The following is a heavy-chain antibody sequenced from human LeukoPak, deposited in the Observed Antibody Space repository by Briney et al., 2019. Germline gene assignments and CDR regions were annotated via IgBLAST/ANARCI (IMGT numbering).Heavy chain of an antibody. CDR1: GGTFSSYA. CDR2: IIPIFGTA. V-gene: IGHV1-69*06. J-gene: IGHJ6*03. Sequence: ASVKVSCKASGGTFSSYAISWVRQAPGQGLEWMGGIIPIFGTANYAQKFQGRVTITADKSTSTAYMELSGLRSEDTAVYYCARDGAARPKGNYYYYYMDVWGKGTTVTISS. D-gene: IGHD6-6*01. CDR3: ARDGAARPKGNYYYYYMDV.